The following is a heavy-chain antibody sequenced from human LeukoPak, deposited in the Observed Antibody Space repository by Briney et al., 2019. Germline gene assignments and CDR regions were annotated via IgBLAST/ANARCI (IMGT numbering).Heavy chain of an antibody. V-gene: IGHV3-30*18. J-gene: IGHJ4*02. CDR2: ISYDGSNK. CDR1: GFTFSSYG. D-gene: IGHD4-17*01. CDR3: AKDISDGPTVPTGC. Sequence: GRSLRLSCAASGFTFSSYGMHWVRQAPGKGLEWVAVISYDGSNKYYADSVKGRFTISRDNSKNTLYLQMNSLRAEDTAVYYCAKDISDGPTVPTGCWGQGTLVTVSS.